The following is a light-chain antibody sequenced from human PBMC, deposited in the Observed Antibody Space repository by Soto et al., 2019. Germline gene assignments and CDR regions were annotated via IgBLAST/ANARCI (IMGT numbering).Light chain of an antibody. Sequence: EIVLTQSPGTLSLSPGKRATLSCRASQSVSSYLAWYQQKPGQAPRLLIYVASYRATGIPARFSGSGSGTEYTLTISNLQAEDFAVYYCQQFNNWPHTFGQGTKVDIK. V-gene: IGKV3-15*01. CDR3: QQFNNWPHT. J-gene: IGKJ2*01. CDR2: VAS. CDR1: QSVSSY.